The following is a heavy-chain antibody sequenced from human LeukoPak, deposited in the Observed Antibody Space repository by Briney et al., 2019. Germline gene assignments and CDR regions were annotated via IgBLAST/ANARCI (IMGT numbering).Heavy chain of an antibody. CDR1: GFTFSSYS. V-gene: IGHV3-21*01. Sequence: GGSLRLSRAASGFTFSSYSMNWVRQAPGKGLEWVSSISSSSSYIYYADSVKGRFTISRDNSKNTLYLQMNSLRAEDTAVYYCAKVLPLSGTPPDAFDIWGQGTMVTVSS. CDR3: AKVLPLSGTPPDAFDI. CDR2: ISSSSSYI. D-gene: IGHD6-13*01. J-gene: IGHJ3*02.